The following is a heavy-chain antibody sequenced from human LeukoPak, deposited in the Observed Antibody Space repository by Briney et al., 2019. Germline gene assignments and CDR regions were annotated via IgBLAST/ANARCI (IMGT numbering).Heavy chain of an antibody. CDR3: ARDKNPYDILTGYYLGWFDP. D-gene: IGHD3-9*01. J-gene: IGHJ5*02. CDR1: GYTFTSYG. CDR2: INAYNGNT. V-gene: IGHV1-18*01. Sequence: EASVKVSCKASGYTFTSYGISWVRQAPGQGLEWMGWINAYNGNTNYAQKLQGRVTMTTDTSTSTAYMELRNLRSDDTAVYYCARDKNPYDILTGYYLGWFDPWGQGTLVTVSS.